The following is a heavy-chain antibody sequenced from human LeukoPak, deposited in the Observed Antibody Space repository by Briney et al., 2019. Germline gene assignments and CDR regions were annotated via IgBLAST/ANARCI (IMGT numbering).Heavy chain of an antibody. Sequence: PGGSLRLSCAASGFTFSSYSVNWVRQAPGKGLEWVSSISSSSSYIYYADSVKGRFTISRDNAKNSLYLQMNSLRAEDTAVYYCARDRWYSSSSGDYWGQGTLVTVSS. CDR1: GFTFSSYS. J-gene: IGHJ4*02. CDR2: ISSSSSYI. V-gene: IGHV3-21*01. D-gene: IGHD6-6*01. CDR3: ARDRWYSSSSGDY.